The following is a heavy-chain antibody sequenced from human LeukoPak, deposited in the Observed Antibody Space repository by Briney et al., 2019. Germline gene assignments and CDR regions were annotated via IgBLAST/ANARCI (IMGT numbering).Heavy chain of an antibody. Sequence: GASLRLSCAASGFTFSSYAMSWVRQAPGKGLEWVSAISGSGGSTYYADSVKGRFTISRDNSKNTLYLQMNSLRAEDTAVCYCAKAHARNYDFWSGSDYYYGMDVWGQGTTVTVSS. D-gene: IGHD3-3*01. V-gene: IGHV3-23*01. CDR2: ISGSGGST. CDR1: GFTFSSYA. CDR3: AKAHARNYDFWSGSDYYYGMDV. J-gene: IGHJ6*02.